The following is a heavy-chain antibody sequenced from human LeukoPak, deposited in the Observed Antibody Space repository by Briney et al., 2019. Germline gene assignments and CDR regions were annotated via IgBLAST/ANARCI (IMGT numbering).Heavy chain of an antibody. CDR1: GFTFSSYA. CDR2: ISYDGSNK. CDR3: AKEGYCSSTSCKDAFDI. V-gene: IGHV3-30-3*01. J-gene: IGHJ3*02. Sequence: GGSLRLSCAASGFTFSSYAMHWVRQAPGKGLEWVAVISYDGSNKYYADSVKGRFTISRDNSENTLYLQMNSLRAEDTAVYYCAKEGYCSSTSCKDAFDIWGQGTMVTVSS. D-gene: IGHD2-2*01.